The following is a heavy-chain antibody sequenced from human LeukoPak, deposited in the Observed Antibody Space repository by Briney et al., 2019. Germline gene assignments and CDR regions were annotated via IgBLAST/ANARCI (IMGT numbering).Heavy chain of an antibody. J-gene: IGHJ4*02. D-gene: IGHD2-21*02. CDR3: ARAYCVGDCTVLHIYFDN. Sequence: PSQTLSLTCTVSGNSISSGDNYWSWIRQPAGKGLEWIGRIYTSGSTNYNPSLKSRVTISGDTSRNQFSLKLRSMMAADTAVYYCARAYCVGDCTVLHIYFDNWGQGTLVTVSS. V-gene: IGHV4-61*02. CDR1: GNSISSGDNY. CDR2: IYTSGST.